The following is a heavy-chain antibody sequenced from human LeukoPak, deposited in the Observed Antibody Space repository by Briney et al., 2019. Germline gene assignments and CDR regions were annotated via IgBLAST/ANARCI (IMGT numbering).Heavy chain of an antibody. CDR2: ISAYNGNT. V-gene: IGHV1-18*01. D-gene: IGHD4-17*01. CDR1: GYTFTSYG. Sequence: ASVKVSCKASGYTFTSYGISWVRQAPGQGLEWMGWISAYNGNTNYAQKLQGRVTMTTDTSTSTAYMELRSLRSDDPAVYYCAVETVTGYYFDYWGQGTLVTVSS. J-gene: IGHJ4*02. CDR3: AVETVTGYYFDY.